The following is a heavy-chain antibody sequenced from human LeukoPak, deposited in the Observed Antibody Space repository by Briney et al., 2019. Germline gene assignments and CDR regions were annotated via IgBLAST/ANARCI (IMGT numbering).Heavy chain of an antibody. J-gene: IGHJ4*02. CDR1: GFTFSSYS. D-gene: IGHD3-22*01. CDR2: ISSSSSTI. CDR3: ARERGYYYDSSGYRTFDY. Sequence: GGSLRLSCAASGFTFSSYSMNWVRQAPGKGLEWVSYISSSSSTIYYADSGKGRFTISRDNAKNSLYLQMNSLRAEDTAVYYCARERGYYYDSSGYRTFDYWGQGTLVTVSS. V-gene: IGHV3-48*01.